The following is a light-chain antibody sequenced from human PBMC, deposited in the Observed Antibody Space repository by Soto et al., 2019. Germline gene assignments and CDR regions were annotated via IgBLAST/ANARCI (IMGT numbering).Light chain of an antibody. V-gene: IGKV3-15*01. CDR1: QSVYNN. CDR3: QLYVSSSWM. CDR2: GAS. Sequence: EIVMTQSPATLSVSPGERATLSCRASQSVYNNLAWYQQKPGQAPRLLIYGASTRATGIPARFSGSGSGTEFTLTISSLQSEDFAIYYCQLYVSSSWMFGQGTKVDIK. J-gene: IGKJ1*01.